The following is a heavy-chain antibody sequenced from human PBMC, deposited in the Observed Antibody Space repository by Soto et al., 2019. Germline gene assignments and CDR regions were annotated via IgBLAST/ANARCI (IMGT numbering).Heavy chain of an antibody. CDR3: ARRPKYCSSTSCKGYFDY. V-gene: IGHV5-51*01. CDR1: GYSFTSYW. CDR2: IYPGDSDT. J-gene: IGHJ4*02. Sequence: HGESLKISCKGSGYSFTSYWIGWVRQMPGKGLEWMGIIYPGDSDTRYSPSFQGQVTISADKSISTAYLQWSSLKASDTAMYYCARRPKYCSSTSCKGYFDYWGQGTLVTVSS. D-gene: IGHD2-2*01.